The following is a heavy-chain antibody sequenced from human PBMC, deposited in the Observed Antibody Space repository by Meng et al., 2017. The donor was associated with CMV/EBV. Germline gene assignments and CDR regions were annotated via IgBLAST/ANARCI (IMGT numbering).Heavy chain of an antibody. D-gene: IGHD2-2*01. CDR2: IYPSGST. Sequence: SIRISACWIWVRQPPVRGLAWLGGIYPSGSTNYNPSLKSRVTISVDKSKNQFSLKLSSVTAADTAVYYCARIPGGYCSSTSCYVFDYWGQGTLVTVSS. J-gene: IGHJ4*02. CDR3: ARIPGGYCSSTSCYVFDY. CDR1: SIRISAC. V-gene: IGHV4-4*02.